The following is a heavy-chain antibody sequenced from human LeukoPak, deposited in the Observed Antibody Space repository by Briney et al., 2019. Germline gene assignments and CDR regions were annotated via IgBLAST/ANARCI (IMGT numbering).Heavy chain of an antibody. D-gene: IGHD3-22*01. CDR2: INHSGST. Sequence: GSLRLSCAASGFTFSDYYMNWVRQAPGKGLEWIGEINHSGSTNYNPSLKSRVTISVDTSKNQFSLKLSSVTAADTAVYYCATYYYDSSGYYYGYFQHWGQGTLVTVSS. CDR3: ATYYYDSSGYYYGYFQH. CDR1: GFTFSDYY. V-gene: IGHV4-34*08. J-gene: IGHJ1*01.